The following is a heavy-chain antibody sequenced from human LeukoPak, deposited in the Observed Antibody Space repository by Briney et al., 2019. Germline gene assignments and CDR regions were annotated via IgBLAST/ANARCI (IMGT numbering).Heavy chain of an antibody. Sequence: SETLSLTCAVYGGSFSGYYWSWIRQPPGKGLEWIGEINHSGSTNYNPSLKSRVTISVDTSKNQFSLKLSSVTAADTAVYYCARGIRVFHYYASGSYYLKWFDPWGQGTLVTVSS. CDR1: GGSFSGYY. J-gene: IGHJ5*02. CDR2: INHSGST. V-gene: IGHV4-34*01. D-gene: IGHD3-10*01. CDR3: ARGIRVFHYYASGSYYLKWFDP.